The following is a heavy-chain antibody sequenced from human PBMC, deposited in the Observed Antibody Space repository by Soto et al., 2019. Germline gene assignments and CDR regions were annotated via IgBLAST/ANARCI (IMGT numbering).Heavy chain of an antibody. Sequence: QVQLQESGPGLVKPSETLSLTCTVSGGSVSSGSYYWNWIRQPPGKGLEWIGFIHYSGSTNYNPSLKSRVTISGDTSKKQFSLKLHSVTAADTAVYYCARYSSPKSDDFDIWGQGTMVTVSS. CDR1: GGSVSSGSYY. V-gene: IGHV4-61*01. CDR2: IHYSGST. CDR3: ARYSSPKSDDFDI. D-gene: IGHD6-13*01. J-gene: IGHJ3*02.